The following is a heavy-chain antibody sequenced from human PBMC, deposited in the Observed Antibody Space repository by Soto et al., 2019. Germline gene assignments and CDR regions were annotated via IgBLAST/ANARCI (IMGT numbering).Heavy chain of an antibody. D-gene: IGHD3-9*01. CDR3: ATAGIDYDIFTGYYLGGYYFDY. V-gene: IGHV4-34*01. CDR2: INHSGST. Sequence: SETLSLTCAVYGGSFSGYYWSWIRQPPGKGLEWIGEINHSGSTNYNPSLKSRVTISVDTSKNQFSLKLSSLTAADTAVYYCATAGIDYDIFTGYYLGGYYFDYWGQVTLGTFS. CDR1: GGSFSGYY. J-gene: IGHJ4*02.